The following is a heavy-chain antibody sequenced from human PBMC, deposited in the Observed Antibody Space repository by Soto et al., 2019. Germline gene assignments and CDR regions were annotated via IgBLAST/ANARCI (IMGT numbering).Heavy chain of an antibody. D-gene: IGHD3-3*02. CDR1: GFTFSNYA. J-gene: IGHJ6*02. CDR3: ATLAMAGDTVYYFNGLDV. Sequence: GGSLRLSCAASGFTFSNYAISWVRQAPGKGLEWVSSISGSGGSTYYADSVKGRFTISRDNSKNTLYLQMNSLRAEDTAVYYCATLAMAGDTVYYFNGLDVWGQGTTVTVSS. V-gene: IGHV3-23*01. CDR2: ISGSGGST.